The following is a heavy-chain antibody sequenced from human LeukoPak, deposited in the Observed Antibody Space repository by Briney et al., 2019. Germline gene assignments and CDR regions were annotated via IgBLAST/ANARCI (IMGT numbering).Heavy chain of an antibody. CDR3: AKDRTSWSFDY. V-gene: IGHV3-30*18. CDR2: ISYDGSNK. CDR1: GFTFSSYG. J-gene: IGHJ4*02. Sequence: GRSLRLSCAASGFTFSSYGMHWVRQAPGKGLEGVAVISYDGSNKYYADSVKGRFTISRDNSKTTLYLQMNSLRAEDTAVYYCAKDRTSWSFDYWGQGTLVTVSS. D-gene: IGHD6-13*01.